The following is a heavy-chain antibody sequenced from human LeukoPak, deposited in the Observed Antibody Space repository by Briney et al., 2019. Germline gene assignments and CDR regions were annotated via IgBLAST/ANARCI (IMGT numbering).Heavy chain of an antibody. J-gene: IGHJ4*02. Sequence: PGGSLRLSCAASGFTFSSYGMHWVRQAPGKGLEWVAVISYDGSNKYYADSVKGRFTISRDNSKNTLYLQMNSLRAEDTAVYYCAKGSFSNWFDYWGQGTLVTVSS. CDR3: AKGSFSNWFDY. CDR1: GFTFSSYG. V-gene: IGHV3-30*18. D-gene: IGHD4-11*01. CDR2: ISYDGSNK.